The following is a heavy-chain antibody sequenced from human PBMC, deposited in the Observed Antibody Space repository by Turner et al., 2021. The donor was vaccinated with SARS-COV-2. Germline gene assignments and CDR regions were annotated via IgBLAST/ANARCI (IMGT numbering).Heavy chain of an antibody. CDR2: FDFENGES. CDR3: AKLGVTESLLIIDAFDR. D-gene: IGHD3-9*01. J-gene: IGHJ3*01. Sequence: QVQVVQSGAEVKQPGASVKVSCKVSENTLTKLAIHWVRQSPGKGLEWMVGFDFENGESMNAQGFQGRLTLTADTSTNTAYMEMSSLRSEDTAIYYCAKLGVTESLLIIDAFDRWGQGTWVTVSS. CDR1: ENTLTKLA. V-gene: IGHV1-24*01.